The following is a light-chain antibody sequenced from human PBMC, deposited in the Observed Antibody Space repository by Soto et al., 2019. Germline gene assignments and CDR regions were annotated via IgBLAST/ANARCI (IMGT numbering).Light chain of an antibody. CDR3: LQNYNYPWT. Sequence: AIQMTQFPSSLSASVRDRVTVTCRASQDIRNDLGWYQQKPGKAPKLLIYAASSLQSGVPSRFSGSGSGTQFTLTISSLQHEDVATYYCLQNYNYPWTFGQGTKVDIK. V-gene: IGKV1-6*01. CDR2: AAS. J-gene: IGKJ1*01. CDR1: QDIRND.